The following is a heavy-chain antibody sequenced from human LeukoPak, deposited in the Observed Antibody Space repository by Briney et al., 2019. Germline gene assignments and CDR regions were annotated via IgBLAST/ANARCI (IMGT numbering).Heavy chain of an antibody. CDR1: GYTFSRYG. V-gene: IGHV1-3*01. D-gene: IGHD5-18*01. Sequence: GASVKVSCKASGYTFSRYGMHWVRQAPGQSLEWMGWLNAGNENTKYSQKFQGRVSITRDTSASTAYMELSSLTSEDTAVYYCARYSYGSYYYYYGMDVWGQGTTVTVSS. CDR2: LNAGNENT. CDR3: ARYSYGSYYYYYGMDV. J-gene: IGHJ6*02.